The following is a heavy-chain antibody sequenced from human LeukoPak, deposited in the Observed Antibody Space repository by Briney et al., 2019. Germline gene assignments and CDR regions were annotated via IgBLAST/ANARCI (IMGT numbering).Heavy chain of an antibody. CDR2: IYYSGST. CDR3: ARIPPYYDILTGYSSQDWFDP. Sequence: SETLSLTCTVSGGSISSSSYYWGWIRQPPGKGLEWIGSIYYSGSTYYNPSLKSRVTISVDTSKNQFSLKLSSMTAADTAVYYCARIPPYYDILTGYSSQDWFDPWGQGTLVTVSS. CDR1: GGSISSSSYY. J-gene: IGHJ5*02. V-gene: IGHV4-39*01. D-gene: IGHD3-9*01.